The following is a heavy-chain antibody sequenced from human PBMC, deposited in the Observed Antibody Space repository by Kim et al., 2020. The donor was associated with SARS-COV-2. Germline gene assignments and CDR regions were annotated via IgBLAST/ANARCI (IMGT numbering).Heavy chain of an antibody. Sequence: SVKVSCKASGGTFSSYAISWVRQAPGQGLEWMGGIIPIFGTANYAQKFQGRVTITADESTSTAYMELSSLRSEDTAVYYCARDNRNYYESSGDNLWGQGTLVTVSS. CDR1: GGTFSSYA. CDR2: IIPIFGTA. J-gene: IGHJ4*02. V-gene: IGHV1-69*13. CDR3: ARDNRNYYESSGDNL. D-gene: IGHD3-22*01.